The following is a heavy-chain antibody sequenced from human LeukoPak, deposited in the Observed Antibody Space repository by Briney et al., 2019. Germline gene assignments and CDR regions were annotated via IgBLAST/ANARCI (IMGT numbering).Heavy chain of an antibody. J-gene: IGHJ4*02. V-gene: IGHV4/OR15-8*01. Sequence: SETLSLTCAVSGASIDSHSWWSRVRQPPGKGLEWIGEIYHSGGANYKPSLKSRVTMSVDTSKNHFSLKLTSVTAADTAVYYCAYNRNFALDNWGQGTLVTVSS. CDR3: AYNRNFALDN. D-gene: IGHD1-14*01. CDR2: IYHSGGA. CDR1: GASIDSHSW.